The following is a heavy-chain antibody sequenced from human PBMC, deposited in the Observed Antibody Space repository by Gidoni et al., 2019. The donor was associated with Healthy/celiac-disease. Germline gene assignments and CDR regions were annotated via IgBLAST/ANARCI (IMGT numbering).Heavy chain of an antibody. Sequence: QGQLVESGGGVVQPGRSLSLSCAASGFTFTCYGRHWVRQAPGKGLEWVAVITYDGSNKYDADSMKGRFTISRDNSKNTLYLQMNSLRAEDTAVYYCAKDRAVTTGLGYYYGMDVWGQGTTVTVSS. CDR2: ITYDGSNK. CDR1: GFTFTCYG. D-gene: IGHD4-17*01. J-gene: IGHJ6*02. CDR3: AKDRAVTTGLGYYYGMDV. V-gene: IGHV3-30*18.